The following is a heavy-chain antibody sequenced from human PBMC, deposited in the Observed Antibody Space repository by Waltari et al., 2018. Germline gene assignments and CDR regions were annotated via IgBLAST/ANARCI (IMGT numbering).Heavy chain of an antibody. CDR2: INSDWSST. CDR1: GFTFSSHW. CDR3: RYYDSSGYYFTDY. D-gene: IGHD3-22*01. Sequence: EVQLVESGGGLVQPGGSLRLSCAASGFTFSSHWMPWGRQAPGKGLVWVSRINSDWSSTSYADSVKGRFTISRDNAKNTLYLQMNSLRAEDTAVYYCRYYDSSGYYFTDYWGQGTLVTVSS. J-gene: IGHJ4*02. V-gene: IGHV3-74*01.